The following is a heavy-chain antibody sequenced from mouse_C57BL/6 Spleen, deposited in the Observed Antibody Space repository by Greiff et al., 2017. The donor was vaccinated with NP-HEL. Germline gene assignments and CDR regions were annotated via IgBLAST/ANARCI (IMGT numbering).Heavy chain of an antibody. J-gene: IGHJ4*01. CDR2: ISDGGSYT. D-gene: IGHD3-2*02. CDR1: GFTFSSYA. Sequence: EVQRVESGGGLVKPGGSLKLSCAASGFTFSSYAMSWVRQTPEKRLEWVATISDGGSYTYYPDNVKGRFTISRDNAKNNLYLQMSHLKSEDTAMYYCARGGGDSSGYVGYAMDYWGQGTSVTVSS. CDR3: ARGGGDSSGYVGYAMDY. V-gene: IGHV5-4*01.